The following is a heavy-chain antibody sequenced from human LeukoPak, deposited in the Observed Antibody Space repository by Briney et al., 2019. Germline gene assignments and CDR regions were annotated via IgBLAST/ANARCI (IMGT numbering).Heavy chain of an antibody. CDR1: GGSINNYY. CDR3: ARVLTYCSGGRCYSSRFDP. V-gene: IGHV4-4*07. Sequence: SETLSLTCTVSGGSINNYYWTWMRQPAGKELEWIGRIYTSGSTNYNPSLQSRVTMSVDTSKNQFSLKLSSVTAADTAVYYCARVLTYCSGGRCYSSRFDPWGQGILVTVSS. D-gene: IGHD2-15*01. J-gene: IGHJ5*02. CDR2: IYTSGST.